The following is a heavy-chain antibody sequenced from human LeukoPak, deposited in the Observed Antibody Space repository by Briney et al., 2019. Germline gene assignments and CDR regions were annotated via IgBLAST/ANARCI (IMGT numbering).Heavy chain of an antibody. CDR3: ARNRDAYGARALDY. CDR2: ISAYNGNT. D-gene: IGHD1-26*01. CDR1: GFTFTSYG. Sequence: ASVKVSCKASGFTFTSYGISWVRQAPGQGLEWMGWISAYNGNTNYAQKLQGRVTMTTDTYTSTAYMELRSLRSDDTAVYYCARNRDAYGARALDYWGQGTLVTVSS. V-gene: IGHV1-18*01. J-gene: IGHJ4*02.